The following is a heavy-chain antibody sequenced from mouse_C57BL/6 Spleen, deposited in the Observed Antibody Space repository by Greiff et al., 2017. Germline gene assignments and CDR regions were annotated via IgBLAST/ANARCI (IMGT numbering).Heavy chain of an antibody. Sequence: EVKLMESGGGLVKPGGSLKLSCAASGFTFSSYTMSWVRQTPEKRLEWVATISGGGGNTYYPDSVKGRFTISRDNAKNTLYLQMSSLRSEDTALYYRASQYSNRAMDYWGQGTSVTVSS. CDR1: GFTFSSYT. V-gene: IGHV5-9*01. CDR2: ISGGGGNT. D-gene: IGHD2-5*01. J-gene: IGHJ4*01. CDR3: ASQYSNRAMDY.